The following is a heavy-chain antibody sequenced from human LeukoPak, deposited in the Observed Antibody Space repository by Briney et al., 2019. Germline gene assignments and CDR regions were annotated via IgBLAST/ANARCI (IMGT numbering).Heavy chain of an antibody. CDR2: INPNSGGT. CDR1: GYTFTGYY. D-gene: IGHD1-7*01. J-gene: IGHJ4*02. V-gene: IGHV1-2*02. CDR3: ARGGITGTTPLGY. Sequence: AAVKVSCKASGYTFTGYYMHWVRQAPGQGLEWMGWINPNSGGTNYAQKFQGRVTMTRDTSISTAYMELSRLRSDDTAVYYCARGGITGTTPLGYWGQGTLVTVSS.